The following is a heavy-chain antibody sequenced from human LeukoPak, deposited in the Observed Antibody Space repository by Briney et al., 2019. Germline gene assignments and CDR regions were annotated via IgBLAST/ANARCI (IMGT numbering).Heavy chain of an antibody. CDR3: ASGTNYYTGLDY. D-gene: IGHD3/OR15-3a*01. CDR1: GFTFSSYS. V-gene: IGHV3-53*01. CDR2: IYSGGST. Sequence: PGGSLRLSCAASGFTFSSYSMSWVRQAPGKGLEWVSVIYSGGSTYYADSVKGRFTISRDNSKNTLYLQMNSLRAEDTAVYYCASGTNYYTGLDYWGQGSLVTVSS. J-gene: IGHJ4*02.